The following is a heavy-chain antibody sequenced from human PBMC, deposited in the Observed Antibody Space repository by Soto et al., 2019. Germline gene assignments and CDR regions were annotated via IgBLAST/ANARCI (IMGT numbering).Heavy chain of an antibody. CDR3: ARSLWSYSSSSYHFDY. Sequence: QVQLVQSGAEVKKPGSSVKVSCKASGGTFSSYAISWVRQAPGQGLEWMGGIIPIFGTANYAQKFQGRVTMTADESTSTAYMELSSLRSEDTAVYYCARSLWSYSSSSYHFDYWGQGTLVTVSS. J-gene: IGHJ4*02. CDR1: GGTFSSYA. D-gene: IGHD6-6*01. V-gene: IGHV1-69*01. CDR2: IIPIFGTA.